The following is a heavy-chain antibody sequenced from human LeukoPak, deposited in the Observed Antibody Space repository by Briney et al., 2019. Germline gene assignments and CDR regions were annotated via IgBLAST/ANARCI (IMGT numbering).Heavy chain of an antibody. Sequence: PSETLSLTCTVSGGSIRSSSYYWGWLRHPPGKGLEWIGSIYYSGITYYNASLKRRGTISVDTSKNQFSLKLNSVTAADTAVYFCARQVVAVAGTGYFDYWGQGTLVTVSS. V-gene: IGHV4-39*01. CDR3: ARQVVAVAGTGYFDY. D-gene: IGHD6-19*01. CDR2: IYYSGIT. J-gene: IGHJ4*02. CDR1: GGSIRSSSYY.